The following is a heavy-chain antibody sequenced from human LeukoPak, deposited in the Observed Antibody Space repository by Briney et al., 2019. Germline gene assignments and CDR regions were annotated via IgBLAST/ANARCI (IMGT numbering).Heavy chain of an antibody. Sequence: SETLSLTCTVSSGSISGYYWSWIRQPPGKGLEWIGYIYYSGSTNYNPSLKSRVTISVDTSKNQFSLKLSSVTAADTAVYYCARHGYYRGWFDPWGQGTLVTVSS. CDR2: IYYSGST. V-gene: IGHV4-59*01. CDR1: SGSISGYY. J-gene: IGHJ5*02. CDR3: ARHGYYRGWFDP. D-gene: IGHD3-22*01.